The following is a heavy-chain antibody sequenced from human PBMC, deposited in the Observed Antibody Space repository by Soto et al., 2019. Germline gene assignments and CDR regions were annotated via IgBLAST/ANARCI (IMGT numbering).Heavy chain of an antibody. CDR3: ARGRGDYSFDY. V-gene: IGHV4-31*03. D-gene: IGHD4-17*01. J-gene: IGHJ4*02. CDR1: GGSISSGNYY. CDR2: IYYSGST. Sequence: QVQLQESGPGLVKPSQTLSLTCTVSGGSISSGNYYWSWIRQHPGKGLEWIGYIYYSGSTYYNPSLKSRVTISVDTSKKQFSLNLSSVTAADTAVYYWARGRGDYSFDYWGQGTLVTVSS.